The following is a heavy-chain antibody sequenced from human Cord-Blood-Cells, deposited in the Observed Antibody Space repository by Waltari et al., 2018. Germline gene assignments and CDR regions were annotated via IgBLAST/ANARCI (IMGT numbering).Heavy chain of an antibody. CDR2: IKQDGSEK. CDR1: GFTFSSYW. Sequence: EVQLVESGGGLVQPGGSLRLSCAASGFTFSSYWWSWVRQAPGKGLEWVANIKQDGSEKYYVDSVKGRFTISRDNAKNSLYLQMNSLRAEDTAVYYCARGSSWYFDYWGQGTLVTVSS. CDR3: ARGSSWYFDY. J-gene: IGHJ4*02. V-gene: IGHV3-7*01. D-gene: IGHD6-13*01.